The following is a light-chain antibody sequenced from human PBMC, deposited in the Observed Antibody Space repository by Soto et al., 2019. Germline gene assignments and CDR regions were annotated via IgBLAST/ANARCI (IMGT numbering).Light chain of an antibody. CDR3: QQYNNWPQT. J-gene: IGKJ1*01. V-gene: IGKV3-15*01. CDR2: GAS. CDR1: QSVRTS. Sequence: EIVMTQSPATLSVSPVERATLSCRASQSVRTSIAWYQHKPGQAPRLLIYGASTRATGIPARISGSGSGTEFTLTISSLQSEDFAVYYCQQYNNWPQTCGQGTKVDIK.